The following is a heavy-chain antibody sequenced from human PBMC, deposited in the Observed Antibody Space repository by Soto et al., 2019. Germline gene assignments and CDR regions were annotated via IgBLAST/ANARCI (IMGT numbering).Heavy chain of an antibody. D-gene: IGHD3-3*01. Sequence: ASVKVSCKASGYTFTSYAMHWVRQAPGQRLEWMGWINAGNGNTKYSQKFQGRVTITRDTSASTAYMELSSLRSEDTAVYYCARGITIFGVVEDYYMDVWGKGTTVTVS. V-gene: IGHV1-3*01. CDR3: ARGITIFGVVEDYYMDV. J-gene: IGHJ6*03. CDR2: INAGNGNT. CDR1: GYTFTSYA.